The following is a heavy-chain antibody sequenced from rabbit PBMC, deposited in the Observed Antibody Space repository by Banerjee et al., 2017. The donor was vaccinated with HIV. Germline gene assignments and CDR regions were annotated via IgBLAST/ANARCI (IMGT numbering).Heavy chain of an antibody. D-gene: IGHD1-1*01. J-gene: IGHJ4*01. V-gene: IGHV1S45*01. CDR3: ARAGSGYDIGDL. CDR2: IDGGVSGST. Sequence: QEQLVESGGGLVTLGGSLKLTCTASGFSFSSSYWMSWVRQAPGKGLEWIACIDGGVSGSTYYANWAKGRFTISKTSSTTVILQMTSLTAADTATYFCARAGSGYDIGDLWGPGTLVTVS. CDR1: GFSFSSSYW.